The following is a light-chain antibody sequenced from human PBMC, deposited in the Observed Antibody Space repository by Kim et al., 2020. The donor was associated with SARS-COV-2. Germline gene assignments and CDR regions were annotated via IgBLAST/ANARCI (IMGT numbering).Light chain of an antibody. V-gene: IGKV1-39*01. J-gene: IGKJ1*01. CDR2: AAS. CDR1: QTISNY. Sequence: DIQMTQSPSSLSASVGDRVTITCRASQTISNYLNWYQQKPGKAPKVLIYAASSLQGGVPTRFSGSGSGTDFTVTISSLQPEDFATYFCQQSYSTPRTFGQGTKVDIK. CDR3: QQSYSTPRT.